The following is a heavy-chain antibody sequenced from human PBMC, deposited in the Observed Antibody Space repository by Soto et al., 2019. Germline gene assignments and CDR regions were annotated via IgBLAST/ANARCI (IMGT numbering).Heavy chain of an antibody. Sequence: SETLSLTCAVYGGSFSGYYWSWIRQPPGKGLEWIGEINHSGSTNYNPSLKSRVTISVDTSKNQFSLKLSSVTAADTAVYYCARRGEYSSHQDYWGQGTLVTVSS. CDR1: GGSFSGYY. J-gene: IGHJ4*02. D-gene: IGHD6-13*01. CDR2: INHSGST. CDR3: ARRGEYSSHQDY. V-gene: IGHV4-34*01.